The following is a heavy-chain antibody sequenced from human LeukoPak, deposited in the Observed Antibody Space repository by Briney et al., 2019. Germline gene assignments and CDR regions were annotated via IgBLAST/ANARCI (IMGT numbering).Heavy chain of an antibody. Sequence: GGSLRLSCVASGFTFSSYAMSWVRQAPGKGLEWVSTISAGGGSTYYADSVKGRFTISRDNSKNTLYLQMNSLRAEDTAVYYCAKEIIAATTVQGFDYWGQGTLVTVSS. CDR1: GFTFSSYA. CDR2: ISAGGGST. CDR3: AKEIIAATTVQGFDY. D-gene: IGHD2-15*01. J-gene: IGHJ4*02. V-gene: IGHV3-23*01.